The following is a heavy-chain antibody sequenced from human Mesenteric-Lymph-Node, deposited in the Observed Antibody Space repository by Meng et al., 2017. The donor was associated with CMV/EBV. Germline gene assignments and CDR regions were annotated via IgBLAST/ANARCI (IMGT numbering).Heavy chain of an antibody. D-gene: IGHD2-2*01. CDR1: GGFISSSSYY. CDR2: IYYSGST. CDR3: ARDPVLIVVVPAATGVDY. J-gene: IGHJ4*02. V-gene: IGHV4-39*07. Sequence: SETLSLTCSVSGGFISSSSYYWGWIRQPPGKGLEWIASIYYSGSTYYNPSLKSRVTISVDTSKNQFSLKLSSVTAADTAVYYCARDPVLIVVVPAATGVDYWGQGTLVTVSS.